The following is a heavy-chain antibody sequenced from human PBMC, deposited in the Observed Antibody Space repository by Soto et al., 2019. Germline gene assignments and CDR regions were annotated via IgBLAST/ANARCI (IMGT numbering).Heavy chain of an antibody. D-gene: IGHD1-26*01. CDR3: ATQVQEVGATFEYFDY. J-gene: IGHJ4*02. CDR2: FDPEDGET. Sequence: ASVNVSCKVSGYTLTELSMHWVRQAPGKGLEWMGGFDPEDGETIYAQKFQGRVTMTEDTSTDTAYMELSSLRSEDTAVYYCATQVQEVGATFEYFDYWGQGTLVTVSS. CDR1: GYTLTELS. V-gene: IGHV1-24*01.